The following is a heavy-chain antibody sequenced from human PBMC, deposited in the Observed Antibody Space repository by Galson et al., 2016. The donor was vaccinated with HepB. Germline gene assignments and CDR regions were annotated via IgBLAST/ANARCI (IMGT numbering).Heavy chain of an antibody. CDR1: GGTFSDYA. J-gene: IGHJ6*02. V-gene: IGHV1-69*13. D-gene: IGHD3-22*01. CDR3: AKQLGAITLVGYQYYAMDV. CDR2: IIPTFGAT. Sequence: SVKVSCKASGGTFSDYAFSWVRQAPGQGLEWMGGIIPTFGATNYARKFQGRVTISADESTTTVYMDLTRLKSDDTAIYYCAKQLGAITLVGYQYYAMDVWGQGTTVTVSS.